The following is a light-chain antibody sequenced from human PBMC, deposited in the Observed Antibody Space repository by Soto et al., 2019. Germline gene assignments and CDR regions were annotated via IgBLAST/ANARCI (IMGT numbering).Light chain of an antibody. J-gene: IGKJ1*01. V-gene: IGKV1-39*01. CDR2: AAS. CDR1: QSISSY. CDR3: QQSYSTPPA. Sequence: DIQMTQSPSSLSASVGDRVTITCRASQSISSYLNWYQQKPGKAPTLLIYAASSLQSGVPSRFSGSGSGTDSTLTISSLQPEDFATYYCQQSYSTPPAFGQGTKVEIK.